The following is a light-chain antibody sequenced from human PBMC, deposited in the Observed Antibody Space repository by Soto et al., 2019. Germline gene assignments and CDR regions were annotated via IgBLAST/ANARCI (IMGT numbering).Light chain of an antibody. V-gene: IGKV1-5*01. CDR2: DAS. Sequence: IQMAQSPSSLSASPGDRVTITCRASQSISSYLAWYQQKPGKAPNLLIYDASSMATGVPSRFSGSGSGTEFTLTISSLQPDDFATYYCQQYNSYSWTFGQGTKVDI. CDR1: QSISSY. CDR3: QQYNSYSWT. J-gene: IGKJ1*01.